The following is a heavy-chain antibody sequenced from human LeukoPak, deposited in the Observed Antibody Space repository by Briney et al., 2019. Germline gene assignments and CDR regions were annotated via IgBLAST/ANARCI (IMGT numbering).Heavy chain of an antibody. Sequence: ASVKVPCKASGDTFSSYAISWVRQAPGQGLEWMGGIIPIFGAANYAQKFQGRVTITADESTSTAYMELSSLRSEDTAVYYCASGTVLLGSQHDAFDIWGQGTMVTVSS. CDR3: ASGTVLLGSQHDAFDI. CDR2: IIPIFGAA. D-gene: IGHD3-10*01. J-gene: IGHJ3*02. CDR1: GDTFSSYA. V-gene: IGHV1-69*01.